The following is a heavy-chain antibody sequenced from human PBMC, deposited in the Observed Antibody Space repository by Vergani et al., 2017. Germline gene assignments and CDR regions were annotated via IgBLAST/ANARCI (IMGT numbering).Heavy chain of an antibody. D-gene: IGHD3-10*01. V-gene: IGHV4-59*01. J-gene: IGHJ4*02. Sequence: QVQLQESGPGLVKPSETLSLTCTVSGGSISSYYWSWIRQPPGKGLEWIGYIYYSGSTNYNPSLKSRVTISVDTSKNQFSLKLSSVTAADTAVYYCASSMARGVISLDYWGQGTLVTVSS. CDR2: IYYSGST. CDR1: GGSISSYY. CDR3: ASSMARGVISLDY.